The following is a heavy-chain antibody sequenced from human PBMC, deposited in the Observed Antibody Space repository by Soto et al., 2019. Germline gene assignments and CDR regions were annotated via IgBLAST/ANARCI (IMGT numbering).Heavy chain of an antibody. J-gene: IGHJ4*02. CDR2: INEDGRE. V-gene: IGHV3-7*05. CDR1: GFSFGDNW. CDR3: ARDLRLGAAAGFDY. Sequence: EVHLVESGGGLVQPGGSLRLSCAASGFSFGDNWMSWVRQAPGKGLEWVANINEDGRESVRGRFTISRDNAKNSLYLQMNSLRAEDTAVYYCARDLRLGAAAGFDYWGQGTLVTVSS. D-gene: IGHD6-13*01.